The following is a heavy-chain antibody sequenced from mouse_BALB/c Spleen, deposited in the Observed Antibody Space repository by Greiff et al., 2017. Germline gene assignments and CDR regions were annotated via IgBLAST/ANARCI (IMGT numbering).Heavy chain of an antibody. CDR2: INSDGSYT. V-gene: IGHV5-6*01. CDR3: ARQNY. J-gene: IGHJ2*01. Sequence: EVHLVESGGGLVQPGGSLKLSCAASGFTFSSYGMSWVRQTPDKRLELVATINSDGSYTYYPDSVKGRFTISRDNAKNTLYLQMSSLRSEDTAMYYCARQNYWGQGTTLTVSS. CDR1: GFTFSSYG.